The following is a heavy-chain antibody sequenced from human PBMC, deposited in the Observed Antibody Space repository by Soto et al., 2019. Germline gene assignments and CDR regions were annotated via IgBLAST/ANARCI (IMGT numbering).Heavy chain of an antibody. D-gene: IGHD3-9*01. CDR3: ARQADPLRYFDWSGGLY. CDR2: IYYSGST. Sequence: SETLSLTCTVSGGPISSSSYYWGWIRQPPGKGLEWIGSIYYSGSTYYNPSLKSRVTISVDTSKNQFSLKLSSVTAADTAVYYCARQADPLRYFDWSGGLYWGQGTLVTVSS. V-gene: IGHV4-39*01. J-gene: IGHJ4*02. CDR1: GGPISSSSYY.